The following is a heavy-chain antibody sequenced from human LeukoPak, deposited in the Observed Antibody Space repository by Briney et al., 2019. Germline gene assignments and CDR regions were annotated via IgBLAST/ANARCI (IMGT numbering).Heavy chain of an antibody. CDR1: GFTFSSYW. J-gene: IGHJ4*02. V-gene: IGHV3-74*01. Sequence: GGSLRLSCAASGFTFSSYWMHWVRQAPGKGLVWVSRINSDGSSTSYADSVKGRFTISRDNAKNSLYLQMNSLRAEDTAVYYCARAAGYHRLFDYWGQGTLVTVSS. CDR3: ARAAGYHRLFDY. CDR2: INSDGSST. D-gene: IGHD3-9*01.